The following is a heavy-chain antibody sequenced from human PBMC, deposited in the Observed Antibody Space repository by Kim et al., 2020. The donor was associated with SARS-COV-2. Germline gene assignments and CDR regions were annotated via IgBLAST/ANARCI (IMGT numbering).Heavy chain of an antibody. V-gene: IGHV4-34*01. CDR1: GGSFSGYY. D-gene: IGHD3-10*01. CDR2: INHSGST. CDR3: AISSPGGADY. Sequence: SETLSLTCAVYGGSFSGYYWSWIRQPPGKGLEWIGEINHSGSTNYNPSLKSRVTISVDTSKNQFSLKLSSVTAADTAVYYCAISSPGGADYWGQGTLVTV. J-gene: IGHJ4*02.